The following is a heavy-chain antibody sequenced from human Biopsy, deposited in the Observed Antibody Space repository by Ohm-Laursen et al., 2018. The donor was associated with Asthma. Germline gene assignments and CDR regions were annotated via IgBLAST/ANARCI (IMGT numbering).Heavy chain of an antibody. J-gene: IGHJ4*02. CDR3: ARQVKSTVFGVSYKKFDL. CDR2: MSYDDSQT. CDR1: GFPISNYG. D-gene: IGHD3-3*01. Sequence: SLRLSCTASGFPISNYGMHWVRQAPGKGLEWVAVMSYDDSQTRYADSVKGRFTISRDNSKNILYLQMSSLRDEDTAVYYCARQVKSTVFGVSYKKFDLWGQGTLVAVSS. V-gene: IGHV3-30*03.